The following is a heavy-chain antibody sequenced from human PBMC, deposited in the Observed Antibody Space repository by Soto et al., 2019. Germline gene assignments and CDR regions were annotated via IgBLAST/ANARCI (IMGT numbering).Heavy chain of an antibody. CDR3: ARGCSNGVQQLVRWEPHYYYYYYGMDV. Sequence: SETLSLTCAVYGGSFSGYYWSWIRQPPGKGLEWIGEINHSGSTNYNPSLKSRVTISVDTSKNQFSLKPSSVTAADTAVYYRARGCSNGVQQLVRWEPHYYYYYYGMDVWGQGTTVTVSS. V-gene: IGHV4-34*01. D-gene: IGHD6-13*01. J-gene: IGHJ6*02. CDR2: INHSGST. CDR1: GGSFSGYY.